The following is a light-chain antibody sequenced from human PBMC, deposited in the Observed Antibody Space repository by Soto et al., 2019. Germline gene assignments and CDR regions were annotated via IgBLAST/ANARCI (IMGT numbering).Light chain of an antibody. CDR3: TSFTSDNLDV. V-gene: IGLV2-14*02. Sequence: QSVLAQPASVSGSPGQSITISCTGASGYVGTYSLVSWYQQHPGKAPKVVIYHVSNRPSGVSNRFSGSKSGNTASLTISGLQAEDEADYFCTSFTSDNLDVFGTGTKLTVL. J-gene: IGLJ1*01. CDR2: HVS. CDR1: SGYVGTYSL.